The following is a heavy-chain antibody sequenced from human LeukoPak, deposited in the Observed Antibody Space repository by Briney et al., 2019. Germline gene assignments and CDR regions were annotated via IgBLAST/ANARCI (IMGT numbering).Heavy chain of an antibody. Sequence: GGSLRLSCAVSGFTFSNFWMSWVRQAPGRGLEGVANIHPEGNEKYHVESVKGRFTISIDNNKNLLFLQMNGLRVEDTAVYYCARGDDFSGDHWGQGTLVTVSS. CDR1: GFTFSNFW. CDR2: IHPEGNEK. V-gene: IGHV3-7*04. CDR3: ARGDDFSGDH. D-gene: IGHD1-1*01. J-gene: IGHJ4*02.